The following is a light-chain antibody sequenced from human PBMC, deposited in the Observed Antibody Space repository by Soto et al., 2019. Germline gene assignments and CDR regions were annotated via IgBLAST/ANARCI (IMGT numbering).Light chain of an antibody. V-gene: IGLV2-23*01. J-gene: IGLJ2*01. CDR1: SSDVGAYDL. Sequence: QSALTQPASVSGSPGQSITISCIGTSSDVGAYDLVSWYQQHPGTAPRLIIYENIRRPSTITSRFSGSKSGNTASPTISGLRAEDEATYHCCSYAGNRIFIFGGGTKLTVL. CDR2: ENI. CDR3: CSYAGNRIFI.